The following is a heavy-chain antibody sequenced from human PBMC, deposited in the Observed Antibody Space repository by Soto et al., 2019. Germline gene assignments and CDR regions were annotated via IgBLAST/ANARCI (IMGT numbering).Heavy chain of an antibody. Sequence: QLQLQESGPGLVKPSETLSLTCTVSGGSISSSSYYWGWIRQPPGKGLEWIGRIDYSGSTYYNPSLKSRVSIAVDTSKNQCSLKLRYVTAADTALYYCARQRNGPYYFDYWGQGTLVTVSA. CDR1: GGSISSSSYY. CDR3: ARQRNGPYYFDY. D-gene: IGHD2-8*01. J-gene: IGHJ4*02. CDR2: IDYSGST. V-gene: IGHV4-39*01.